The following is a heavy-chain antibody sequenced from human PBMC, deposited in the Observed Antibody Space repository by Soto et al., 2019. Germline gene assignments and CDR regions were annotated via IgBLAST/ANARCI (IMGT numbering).Heavy chain of an antibody. D-gene: IGHD3-9*01. V-gene: IGHV4-39*01. J-gene: IGHJ4*02. CDR1: GGSISSSSYY. CDR3: AITGSYDILTGYYPVPFDY. Sequence: SETLSLTCTVSGGSISSSSYYWGWIRQPPGKGLEWIGSIYYSGSTYYNPSLKSRVTISVDTSKNQFSLKLSSVTAADTAVYYCAITGSYDILTGYYPVPFDYWGQGTLVTVSS. CDR2: IYYSGST.